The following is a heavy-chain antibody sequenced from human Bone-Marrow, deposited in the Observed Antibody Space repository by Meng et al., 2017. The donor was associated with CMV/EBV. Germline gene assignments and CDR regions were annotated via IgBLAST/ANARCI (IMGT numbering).Heavy chain of an antibody. Sequence: ASVKVSCKASGYTFTGYLMHWVRQAPGQGLEWMGWINPNTGGTKYAQRFQGRVTMTRDTSISTAYMELRRLRSDDAAVYHCARGEYYYDSSGYLRFEYWGQGTLVTVSS. CDR3: ARGEYYYDSSGYLRFEY. D-gene: IGHD3-22*01. J-gene: IGHJ4*02. CDR1: GYTFTGYL. V-gene: IGHV1-2*02. CDR2: INPNTGGT.